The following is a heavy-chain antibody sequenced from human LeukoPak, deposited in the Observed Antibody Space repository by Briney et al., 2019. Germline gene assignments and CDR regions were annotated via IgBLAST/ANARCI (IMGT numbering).Heavy chain of an antibody. CDR2: ISSSGSTI. V-gene: IGHV3-11*04. J-gene: IGHJ4*01. Sequence: PGGSLRLSCAASGFTFSDYSMSWIRQAPGKGLGWVSYISSSGSTIYYADSVKGRFTISRDNAANSLNVQMNSLRAEDTAVYYCARDRHYSMSSKCDYWGHGTLVTVSS. D-gene: IGHD6-6*01. CDR1: GFTFSDYS. CDR3: ARDRHYSMSSKCDY.